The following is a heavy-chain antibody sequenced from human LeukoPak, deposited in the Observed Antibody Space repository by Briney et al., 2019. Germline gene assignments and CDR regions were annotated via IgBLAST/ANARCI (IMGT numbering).Heavy chain of an antibody. V-gene: IGHV1-69*06. CDR2: IIPIFGTA. CDR1: GGTFSSYA. CDR3: ARPNQNQARDYYYVDV. D-gene: IGHD6-6*01. Sequence: GASVKVSCKASGGTFSSYAISWVRQAPGQGLEWMGGIIPIFGTANYAQKFQGRVTITADKSTSTAYMELSSLRSEDTAVYYCARPNQNQARDYYYVDVWGKGTTVTVSS. J-gene: IGHJ6*03.